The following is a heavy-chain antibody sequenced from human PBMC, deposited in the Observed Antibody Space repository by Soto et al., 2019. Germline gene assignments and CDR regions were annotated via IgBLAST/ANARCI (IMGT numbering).Heavy chain of an antibody. D-gene: IGHD3-16*01. CDR3: ARSLLGELPFDY. CDR2: IDWDDDK. V-gene: IGHV2-70*04. J-gene: IGHJ4*02. CDR1: VFSLSTSGMR. Sequence: SGPTLVNPTQTLTLTCTFSVFSLSTSGMRVSWIRQPPGKALEWLARIDWDDDKFYSTSLKTRLTISKDTSKNQVVLTMTNMDPVDTATYYCARSLLGELPFDYWGQGTLVTV.